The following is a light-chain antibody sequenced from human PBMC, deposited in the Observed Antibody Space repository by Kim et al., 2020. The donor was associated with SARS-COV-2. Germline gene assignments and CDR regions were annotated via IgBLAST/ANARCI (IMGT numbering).Light chain of an antibody. CDR1: SSTNGAPAG. CDR3: QSYDSRLNDYV. CDR2: GNT. V-gene: IGLV1-40*03. J-gene: IGLJ1*01. Sequence: VNSSCSGNSSTNGAPAGVHWYPHLPGTAPKLLIYGNTNRPSGVPDRVSGSKSGASASLAITGLQAEDEGDYYCQSYDSRLNDYVFGPGTKVTVL.